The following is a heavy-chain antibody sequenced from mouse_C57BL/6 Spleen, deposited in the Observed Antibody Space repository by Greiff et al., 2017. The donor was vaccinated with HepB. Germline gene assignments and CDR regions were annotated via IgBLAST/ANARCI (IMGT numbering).Heavy chain of an antibody. D-gene: IGHD2-4*01. Sequence: EVQRVESVAELVRPGASVKLSCTASGFNIKNTYMHWVKQRPEQGLEWIGRIDPANGNTKYAPKFQGKATITADTSSNTAYLQLSSLTSEDTAIYYCARGDGITTNYYAMDYWGQGTSVTVSS. J-gene: IGHJ4*01. CDR3: ARGDGITTNYYAMDY. CDR1: GFNIKNTY. CDR2: IDPANGNT. V-gene: IGHV14-3*01.